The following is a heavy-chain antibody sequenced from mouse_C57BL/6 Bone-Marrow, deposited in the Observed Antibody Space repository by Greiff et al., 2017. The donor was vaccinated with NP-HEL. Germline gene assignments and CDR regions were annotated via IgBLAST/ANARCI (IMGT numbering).Heavy chain of an antibody. V-gene: IGHV1-50*01. CDR3: ARLRGAMDY. Sequence: QVQLQQPGAELVKPGASVKLSCKASGYTFTSYGMQWEKQRPGQGLEWIGEIDPSDSYTNYNQKFKGKATLTVDTSSSTSYLQLSSLTSEDSAVYYCARLRGAMDYWGQGTSVTVSS. CDR1: GYTFTSYG. J-gene: IGHJ4*01. CDR2: IDPSDSYT.